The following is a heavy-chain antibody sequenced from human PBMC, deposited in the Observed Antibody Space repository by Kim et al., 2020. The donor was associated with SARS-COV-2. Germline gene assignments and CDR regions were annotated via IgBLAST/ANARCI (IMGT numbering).Heavy chain of an antibody. Sequence: GGSLRLSCAASGFTFSSYGMHWVRQAPGKGLEWVAVIWYDGSNKYYADSVKGRFTISRDNSKNTLYLQMNSLRAEDTAVYYCAKEYSSGFLGAFDIWGQGTMVTVSS. V-gene: IGHV3-33*06. CDR1: GFTFSSYG. D-gene: IGHD6-19*01. CDR3: AKEYSSGFLGAFDI. J-gene: IGHJ3*02. CDR2: IWYDGSNK.